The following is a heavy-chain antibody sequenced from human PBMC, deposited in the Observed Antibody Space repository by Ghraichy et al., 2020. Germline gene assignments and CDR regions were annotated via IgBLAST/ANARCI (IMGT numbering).Heavy chain of an antibody. J-gene: IGHJ4*02. V-gene: IGHV3-33*01. Sequence: GGSLRLSCAASGFTFSSYGMHWVRQAPGKGLEWVAVIWYDGSNKYYADSVKGRFTISRDNSKNTLYLQMNSLRAEDTAVYYCSRERGSSSWYGALDYWGQGTLVTVSS. CDR2: IWYDGSNK. CDR3: SRERGSSSWYGALDY. D-gene: IGHD6-13*01. CDR1: GFTFSSYG.